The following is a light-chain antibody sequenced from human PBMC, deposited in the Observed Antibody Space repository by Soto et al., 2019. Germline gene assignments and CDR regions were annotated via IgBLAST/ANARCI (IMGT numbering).Light chain of an antibody. CDR1: SSDVGRYNL. V-gene: IGLV2-23*02. J-gene: IGLJ2*01. CDR3: CSYAGSSTFVV. Sequence: QSVLTQPASVSGSPGQSITIYCTVTSSDVGRYNLVSCYQQHPGKAPKLMIYEVSKRPSGVSNRFSGSKSGNTASLTISGLQAEDEADYDCCSYAGSSTFVVFGGGTKVTVL. CDR2: EVS.